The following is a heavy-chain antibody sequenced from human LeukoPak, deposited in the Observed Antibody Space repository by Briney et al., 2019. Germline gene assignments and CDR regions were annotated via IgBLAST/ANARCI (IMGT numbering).Heavy chain of an antibody. V-gene: IGHV1-2*02. CDR2: INPNSGGT. Sequence: ASVKVSCKASGYTFTGYYIHWVRHAPGQGLEWMGWINPNSGGTNYAQKFQGRVTMTRDRSINTAYMDLRRQTYEDTAVYYCARDNPAEAALDFWGQGTLVTVSS. J-gene: IGHJ4*02. CDR1: GYTFTGYY. CDR3: ARDNPAEAALDF.